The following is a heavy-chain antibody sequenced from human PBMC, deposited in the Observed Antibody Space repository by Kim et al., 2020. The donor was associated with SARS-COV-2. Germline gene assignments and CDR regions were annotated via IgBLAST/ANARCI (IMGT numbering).Heavy chain of an antibody. J-gene: IGHJ6*02. D-gene: IGHD6-13*01. V-gene: IGHV3-11*06. Sequence: VKGRFTISRDNSKNSLYLQMISLGAEDTAVYYCATSAAAGRRYYYYYGMDVWGQGTTVTVSS. CDR3: ATSAAAGRRYYYYYGMDV.